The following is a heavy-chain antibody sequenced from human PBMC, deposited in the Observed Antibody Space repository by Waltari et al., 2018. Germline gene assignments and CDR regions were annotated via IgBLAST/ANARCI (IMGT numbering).Heavy chain of an antibody. V-gene: IGHV4-4*07. Sequence: QVHLKASGPALVKPSETLSLTCTVSGSSISFFYWSWIRQPAGKGLEWVGRASASGSTNYTPSLKSRLTMAADTSRNQFSLTLTDVTAADTAMYYCVREKGGLGGWFDPWGQGIQVTVSS. CDR1: GSSISFFY. CDR3: VREKGGLGGWFDP. D-gene: IGHD2-15*01. CDR2: ASASGST. J-gene: IGHJ5*02.